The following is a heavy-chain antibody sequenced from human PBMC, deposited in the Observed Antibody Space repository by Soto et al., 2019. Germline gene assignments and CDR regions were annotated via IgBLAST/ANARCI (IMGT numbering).Heavy chain of an antibody. J-gene: IGHJ5*02. Sequence: QVQLQESGPGLVKPSETLSLTCTGSGGSISSYYWSWIRQPPGKGLEWIGYIYYSGSTNYNPSLKSRVTISVDTSKNQCSLKLSSVTAADTAVYYCARDGYYDSSGLNWFDPWGQGTLVTVSS. CDR1: GGSISSYY. CDR2: IYYSGST. V-gene: IGHV4-59*01. D-gene: IGHD3-22*01. CDR3: ARDGYYDSSGLNWFDP.